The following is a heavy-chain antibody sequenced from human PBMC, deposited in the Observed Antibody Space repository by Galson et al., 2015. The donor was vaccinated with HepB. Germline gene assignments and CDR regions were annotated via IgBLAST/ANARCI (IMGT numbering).Heavy chain of an antibody. V-gene: IGHV3-30-3*01. CDR2: ISYDGSNK. CDR3: ARDADLYCCGYCYSFDY. D-gene: IGHD2-21*02. CDR1: GFTFSSYA. J-gene: IGHJ4*02. Sequence: SLRLSCAASGFTFSSYAMHWVRQAPGKGLEWVAVISYDGSNKYYADSVKGRFTISRDNSKNTLYLQMNSLRAEDTAVYYCARDADLYCCGYCYSFDYWGQGTLVTVSS.